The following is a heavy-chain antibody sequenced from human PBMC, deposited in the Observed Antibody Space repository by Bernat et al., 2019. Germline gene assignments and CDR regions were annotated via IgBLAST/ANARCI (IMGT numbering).Heavy chain of an antibody. CDR3: AIAPKY. V-gene: IGHV3-30*03. CDR2: ISYDGNNI. J-gene: IGHJ4*02. Sequence: QVQLVESGGGVVQPGRSLRLSCAASGFTFSSYGMHWVRQAPGKGLEWVAVISYDGNNIYYADSVKGRFTISRDNSKNTLYLQMNSLRAEDTAIYYCAIAPKYWGEGTLVTVSS. CDR1: GFTFSSYG.